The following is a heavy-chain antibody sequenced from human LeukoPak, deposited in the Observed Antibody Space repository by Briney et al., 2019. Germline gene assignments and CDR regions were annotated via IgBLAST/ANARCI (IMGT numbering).Heavy chain of an antibody. CDR3: ARYSSGNFDY. D-gene: IGHD3-22*01. CDR2: IYSGGST. CDR1: GFTVSSNY. Sequence: GGSMRLSCAASGFTVSSNYMSWVRQAPGKGLEWVSVIYSGGSTYYADSVKGRFTISRDNSKNTLYLQMNSLRAEDTAVYYCARYSSGNFDYWGQGTLVTVSS. V-gene: IGHV3-53*01. J-gene: IGHJ4*02.